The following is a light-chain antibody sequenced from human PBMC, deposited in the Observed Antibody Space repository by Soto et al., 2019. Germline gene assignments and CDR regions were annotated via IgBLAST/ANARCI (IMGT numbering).Light chain of an antibody. CDR2: DAS. Sequence: DIQMTQSPSSLSASVGDRVTITCQASQDISNYLNWYQQKPGKAPKLLIYDASNLETEFPSRFSGSGSGTDFTVTISSLQPEDIATYYCQQYDNHHPNTFGKGTRLEIK. J-gene: IGKJ5*01. CDR1: QDISNY. CDR3: QQYDNHHPNT. V-gene: IGKV1-33*01.